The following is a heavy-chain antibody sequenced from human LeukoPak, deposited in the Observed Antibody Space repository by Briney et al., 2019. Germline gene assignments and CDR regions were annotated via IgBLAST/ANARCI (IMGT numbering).Heavy chain of an antibody. D-gene: IGHD1-26*01. J-gene: IGHJ3*02. CDR3: ARASSYLNWDDAFDI. CDR1: GYTFTGYY. CDR2: INPNSGGT. Sequence: ASVKISCKASGYTFTGYYMHWVRQAPGQGLEWMGWINPNSGGTNYAQKFQGRVTMTRDTSISTAYMELSRLRSDDTAVYYCARASSYLNWDDAFDIWGQGTMVTVSS. V-gene: IGHV1-2*02.